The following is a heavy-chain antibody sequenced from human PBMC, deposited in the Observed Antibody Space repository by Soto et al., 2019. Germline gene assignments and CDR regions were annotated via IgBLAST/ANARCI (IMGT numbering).Heavy chain of an antibody. CDR2: ISSSSSYI. CDR1: GFTFSSYS. D-gene: IGHD4-17*01. J-gene: IGHJ3*02. Sequence: GGSLRLSCAASGFTFSSYSMNWVRQAPGKGLEWVSSISSSSSYIYYADSVKGRFTISRDNAKNSLYLQMNSLRAEDTAVYYCARPGAYDYGDYEGVLAFDIWGQGTMVTVSS. V-gene: IGHV3-21*01. CDR3: ARPGAYDYGDYEGVLAFDI.